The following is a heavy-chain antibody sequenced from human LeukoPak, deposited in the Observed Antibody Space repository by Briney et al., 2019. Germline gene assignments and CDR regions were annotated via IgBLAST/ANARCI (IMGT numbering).Heavy chain of an antibody. V-gene: IGHV1-8*02. J-gene: IGHJ3*02. CDR1: GSTFNGYY. D-gene: IGHD3-16*02. CDR3: ARVRRSYYDYVWGSYRPRLDAFDI. CDR2: MNPNSGNT. Sequence: ASVKVSCKTSGSTFNGYYMHWVRQATGQGLEWMGWMNPNSGNTGYAQKFQGGVTMTRNTSISTAYMELSSLRSEDTAVYYCARVRRSYYDYVWGSYRPRLDAFDIWGQGTMVTVSS.